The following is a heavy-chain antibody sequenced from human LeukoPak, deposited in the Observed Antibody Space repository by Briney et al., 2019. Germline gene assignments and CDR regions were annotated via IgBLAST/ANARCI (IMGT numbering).Heavy chain of an antibody. CDR3: ARVNYYGSGSYLRWFDP. D-gene: IGHD3-10*01. J-gene: IGHJ5*02. V-gene: IGHV3-23*01. CDR1: GFTFSSYA. Sequence: GGSLRLSCAASGFTFSSYAMSWVRQAPGKGLEWVSAISGSGGSTYYADSVKGRFTISRDNSKNTLYLQMNSLRAEDTAVYYCARVNYYGSGSYLRWFDPWGQGTLVTVSS. CDR2: ISGSGGST.